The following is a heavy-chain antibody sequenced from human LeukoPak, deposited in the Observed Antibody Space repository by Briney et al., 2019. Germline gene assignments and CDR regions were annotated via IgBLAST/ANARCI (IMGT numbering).Heavy chain of an antibody. CDR2: IYYSGST. J-gene: IGHJ3*02. CDR3: ARDRYRAFDI. D-gene: IGHD2-2*02. V-gene: IGHV4-39*07. CDR1: GGSISSSSYY. Sequence: SEALSLTCTVSGGSISSSSYYWGWIRQPPGKGLEWIGSIYYSGSTNYNPSLKSRVTISVDTSKNQFSLKLSSVTAADTAVYYCARDRYRAFDIWGQGTMVTVSS.